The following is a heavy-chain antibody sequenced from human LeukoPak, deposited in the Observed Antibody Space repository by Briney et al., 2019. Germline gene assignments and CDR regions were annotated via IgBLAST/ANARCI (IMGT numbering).Heavy chain of an antibody. CDR3: ARGTSPFDP. V-gene: IGHV3-48*02. J-gene: IGHJ5*02. CDR1: GFTVSSNY. Sequence: GGSLRLSCAASGFTVSSNYVSWVRQAPGKGPEWISYVTSSSSTIYYADSVKGRFTISRDNAKNSLYLQMNSLRDEDTAVYYCARGTSPFDPWGRGTLVTVSS. CDR2: VTSSSSTI.